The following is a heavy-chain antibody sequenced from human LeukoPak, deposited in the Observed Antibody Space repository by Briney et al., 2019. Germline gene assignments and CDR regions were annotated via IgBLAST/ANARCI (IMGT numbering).Heavy chain of an antibody. V-gene: IGHV3-23*01. D-gene: IGHD3-22*01. CDR2: ISGSGTST. Sequence: GGSLRLSCAASGFTFSSYAMGWVRQVPGKGLEWVSAISGSGTSTYYADSVKGRLTISRDNSKNMLYLQMNSLRAEDTAVYYCARDSSYYYDGSGYYLYYFDCWGQGTLVTVSS. CDR3: ARDSSYYYDGSGYYLYYFDC. CDR1: GFTFSSYA. J-gene: IGHJ4*02.